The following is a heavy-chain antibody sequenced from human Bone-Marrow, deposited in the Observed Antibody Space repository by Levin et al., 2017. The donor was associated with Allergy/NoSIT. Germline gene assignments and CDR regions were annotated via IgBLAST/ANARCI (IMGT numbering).Heavy chain of an antibody. V-gene: IGHV3-33*01. D-gene: IGHD3-9*01. CDR1: GFTFSSYG. Sequence: GGSLRLSCAASGFTFSSYGMHWVRQAPGKGLEWVAVIWYDGSNKYYADSVKGRFTISRDNSKNTLYLQMNSLRAEDTAVYYCARGPSRYYDILTGYYAFDIWGQGTMVTVSS. CDR3: ARGPSRYYDILTGYYAFDI. J-gene: IGHJ3*02. CDR2: IWYDGSNK.